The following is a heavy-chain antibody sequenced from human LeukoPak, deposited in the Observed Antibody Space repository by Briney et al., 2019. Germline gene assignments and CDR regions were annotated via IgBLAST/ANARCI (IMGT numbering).Heavy chain of an antibody. CDR1: GGSISSYY. CDR2: INHSGST. D-gene: IGHD3-16*01. Sequence: PSETLSLTCTVSGGSISSYYWSWIRQPPGKGLEWIGEINHSGSTNYNPSLKSRVTISVDTSKNQFSLKLSSVTAADTAVYYCARGLPRDGGYAVNAFDIWGQGTMVTVSS. V-gene: IGHV4-34*01. CDR3: ARGLPRDGGYAVNAFDI. J-gene: IGHJ3*02.